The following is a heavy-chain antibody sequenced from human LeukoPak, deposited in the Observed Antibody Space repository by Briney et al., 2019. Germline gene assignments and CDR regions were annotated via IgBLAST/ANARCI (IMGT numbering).Heavy chain of an antibody. CDR2: ISSSGSTI. D-gene: IGHD5-12*01. Sequence: GGSLRLSCAASGFTFSSYEMNGVRQAPGKGLEWVSYISSSGSTIYYAETVKAPFKIFRDNAKSSMYLQINSLRAEDTAVYYCARGKVDIVAKGYFDYWGQETLVTVSS. J-gene: IGHJ4*02. V-gene: IGHV3-48*03. CDR3: ARGKVDIVAKGYFDY. CDR1: GFTFSSYE.